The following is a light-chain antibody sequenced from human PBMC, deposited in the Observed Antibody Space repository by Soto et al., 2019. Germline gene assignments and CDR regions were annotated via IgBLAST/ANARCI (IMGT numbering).Light chain of an antibody. CDR3: QQFHSYSYT. Sequence: DIQMTQSPSTLSASVGDRVTITCRASRSIDSWLAWYQQKPGKAPKLLIYKASDLESGVPSKFSGSGSGTEFTLAISSVEPDDFATYYCQQFHSYSYTFGQGTKLEIK. CDR1: RSIDSW. V-gene: IGKV1-5*03. J-gene: IGKJ2*01. CDR2: KAS.